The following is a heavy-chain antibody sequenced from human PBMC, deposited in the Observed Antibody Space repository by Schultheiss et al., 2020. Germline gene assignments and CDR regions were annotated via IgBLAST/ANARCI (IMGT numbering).Heavy chain of an antibody. Sequence: GGSLRLSCAASGFTFSNAWMNWVRQAPGKGLEWVALISYDGSDEYYADSVKGRFTISRDNSKNTIYLQMNRLRLEDTAVYYCAKDGWPYCDNDYSDCTIRGFDLWGNGTLGTVAA. D-gene: IGHD2-21*01. CDR1: GFTFSNAW. CDR3: AKDGWPYCDNDYSDCTIRGFDL. J-gene: IGHJ4*01. V-gene: IGHV3-30*18. CDR2: ISYDGSDE.